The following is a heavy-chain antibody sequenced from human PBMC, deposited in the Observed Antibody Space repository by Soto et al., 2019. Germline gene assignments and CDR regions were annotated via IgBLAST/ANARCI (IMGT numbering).Heavy chain of an antibody. CDR2: IYYSGST. V-gene: IGHV4-59*01. CDR3: ARVAYDFWSGWGRAGYYYNMDV. J-gene: IGHJ6*03. CDR1: GGSISNYH. Sequence: QVQLQESGPGLVKPSETLSLTCTASGGSISNYHWSWIRQPPGKGLEWSGYIYYSGSTSYNPSLKSRVTISVDPSNNQTSMKQNSVTAADTAVYFFARVAYDFWSGWGRAGYYYNMDVWGKGTTVTVSS. D-gene: IGHD3-3*01.